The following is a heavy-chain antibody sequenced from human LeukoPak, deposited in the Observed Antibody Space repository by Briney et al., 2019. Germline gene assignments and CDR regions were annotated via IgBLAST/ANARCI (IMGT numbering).Heavy chain of an antibody. CDR2: IFYSGST. CDR3: ASFPNTLDAFDV. Sequence: SETLSLTCSVSGGSMSDYYWSWIRQPPGKGLEWIAYIFYSGSTNYNPSLKSRVTISVDTSKKQFSLKMRSVTAADTAVYYCASFPNTLDAFDVWGQGTMVTASS. V-gene: IGHV4-59*08. D-gene: IGHD1/OR15-1a*01. CDR1: GGSMSDYY. J-gene: IGHJ3*01.